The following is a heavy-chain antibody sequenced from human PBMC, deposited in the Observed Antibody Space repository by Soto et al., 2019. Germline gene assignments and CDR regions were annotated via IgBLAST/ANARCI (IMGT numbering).Heavy chain of an antibody. CDR3: ATHNQYSSSWYN. CDR1: GFTFSSYS. CDR2: ISSSSSHI. J-gene: IGHJ4*02. Sequence: GGSLGLSCAASGFTFSSYSMNWVRQAPGKGLEWVSSISSSSSHIYYADSVKGRFTISRDNAKNSLYLQMNSLRAEDTAVYYCATHNQYSSSWYNWGQGTLVTVSS. D-gene: IGHD6-13*01. V-gene: IGHV3-21*01.